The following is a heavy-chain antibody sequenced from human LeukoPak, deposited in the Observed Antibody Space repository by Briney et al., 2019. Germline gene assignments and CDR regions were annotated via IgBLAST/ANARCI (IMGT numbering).Heavy chain of an antibody. J-gene: IGHJ4*02. V-gene: IGHV4-31*03. Sequence: SETLSLTCTVSGGSISSGGYYWSWIRQHPGKGLEWIGYIYYSGSTYYNPSLKSRVTISVDTSKNQFSLKLSSVTAADTAVYYCARGLMTVAGVFDYWGQGTLVTVSP. CDR2: IYYSGST. D-gene: IGHD6-19*01. CDR3: ARGLMTVAGVFDY. CDR1: GGSISSGGYY.